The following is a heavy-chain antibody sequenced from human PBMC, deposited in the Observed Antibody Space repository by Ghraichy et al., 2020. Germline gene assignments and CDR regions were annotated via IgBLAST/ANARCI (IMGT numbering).Heavy chain of an antibody. D-gene: IGHD2-2*02. J-gene: IGHJ6*02. V-gene: IGHV1-2*02. CDR2: INPNSGGT. CDR3: AIGEVYCSSISCYTTEDGMDV. CDR1: GYTFTGYY. Sequence: ASVKVSCKASGYTFTGYYMHWVRQAPGQGLEWMGWINPNSGGTNYAQKFQGRVTMTRDTSISTAYMELSRLRSDDTAVYYCAIGEVYCSSISCYTTEDGMDVWGQGTTVTVSS.